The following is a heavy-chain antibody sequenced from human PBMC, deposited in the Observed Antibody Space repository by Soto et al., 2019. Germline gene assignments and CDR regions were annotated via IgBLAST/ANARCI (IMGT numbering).Heavy chain of an antibody. V-gene: IGHV4-34*01. CDR2: INHSGST. CDR1: GGSFSGYY. D-gene: IGHD3-10*01. CDR3: ARGKLLWFGELSRFDP. J-gene: IGHJ5*02. Sequence: SETLSLTCAVYGGSFSGYYWSWIRQPPGKGLEWIGEINHSGSTNYNPSLKSRVTISVDTYKNQFSLKLSSVTAADTAVYYCARGKLLWFGELSRFDPWGQGTLVTVSS.